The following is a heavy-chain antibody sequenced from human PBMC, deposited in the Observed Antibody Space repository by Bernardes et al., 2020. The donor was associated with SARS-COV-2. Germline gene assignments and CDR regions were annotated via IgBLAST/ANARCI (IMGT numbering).Heavy chain of an antibody. CDR2: IFYSVTT. CDR3: ARGIEDSRGYPAHFWKI. J-gene: IGHJ3*02. V-gene: IGHV4-39*02. D-gene: IGHD3-22*01. CDR1: GDSISSYSFY. Sequence: SETLSLTFTVSGDSISSYSFYWGWIRQPTGKGLEWIGSIFYSVTTYYNPSLKSRLTRSVDTSKNHFSLRLSSVTAADTAVYYCARGIEDSRGYPAHFWKIWGQATLGPVSS.